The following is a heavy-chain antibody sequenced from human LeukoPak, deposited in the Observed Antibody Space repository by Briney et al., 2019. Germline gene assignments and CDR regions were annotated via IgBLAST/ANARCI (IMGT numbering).Heavy chain of an antibody. CDR3: ARVKIPY. Sequence: GGSLRLSCAASGFTFNSYAMNWVRQAPGKGLEWVSSISSSGSFIYYADSVKGRFTISRDNVRDLLHLQMNSLRAEDTAVYYCARVKIPYWGQGTLVTVSS. V-gene: IGHV3-21*04. J-gene: IGHJ4*02. CDR2: ISSSGSFI. CDR1: GFTFNSYA.